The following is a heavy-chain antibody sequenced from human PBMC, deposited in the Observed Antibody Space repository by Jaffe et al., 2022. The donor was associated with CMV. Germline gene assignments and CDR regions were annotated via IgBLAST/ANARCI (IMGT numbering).Heavy chain of an antibody. V-gene: IGHV3-21*01. CDR1: GFTFSSYT. D-gene: IGHD5-18*01. CDR3: ARDRIEIWPSGFDP. J-gene: IGHJ5*02. CDR2: ITKSSTYI. Sequence: EVQLVESGGGLVKPGGSLRLSCAASGFTFSSYTMNWVRQAPGKGLEWLSSITKSSTYIYYADSVKGRFTISRDNAKNSLYLQMNSLRAGDTAVYYCARDRIEIWPSGFDPWGQGTLVTVSS.